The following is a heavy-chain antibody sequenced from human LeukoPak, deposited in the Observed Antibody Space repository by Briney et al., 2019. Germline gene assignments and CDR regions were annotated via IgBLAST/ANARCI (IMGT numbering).Heavy chain of an antibody. CDR3: ARDPVAPVVPAAKAFDI. CDR2: IIPIFGTA. D-gene: IGHD2-2*01. Sequence: SVKVSCKASGGTFSSYAISWVRQAPGQGLEWMGGIIPIFGTANYAQKFQGRVAITADESTSTAYMELSSLRSEDTAVYYCARDPVAPVVPAAKAFDIWGQGTMVTVSS. CDR1: GGTFSSYA. J-gene: IGHJ3*02. V-gene: IGHV1-69*13.